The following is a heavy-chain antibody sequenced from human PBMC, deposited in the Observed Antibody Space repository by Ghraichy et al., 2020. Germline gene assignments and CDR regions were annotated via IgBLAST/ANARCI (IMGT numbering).Heavy chain of an antibody. V-gene: IGHV4-39*07. CDR1: GGSISSSSFY. Sequence: SETLSLTCTVSGGSISSSSFYWGWIRQPPGKGLEWIGSIYHNGNTYYDPSLKSRVTISLDTSKNPFSLKLSSVSAADTAVYYCASDACGEGCQVRQTFDSWGQGTLVTVSS. CDR3: ASDACGEGCQVRQTFDS. CDR2: IYHNGNT. J-gene: IGHJ4*02. D-gene: IGHD2-21*01.